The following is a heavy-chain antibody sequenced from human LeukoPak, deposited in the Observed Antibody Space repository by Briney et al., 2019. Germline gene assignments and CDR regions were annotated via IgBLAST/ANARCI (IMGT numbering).Heavy chain of an antibody. Sequence: GGSRRLSCAASGFTFSSYSMNWVRQAPGKGREWVSYISSSSSTIYYADSVKGRLTISRDNAKNSLYLQMNSLRAEDTAVYYCAHQPRIKGDYFDYWGQGTLVTVSS. V-gene: IGHV3-48*01. CDR1: GFTFSSYS. CDR2: ISSSSSTI. D-gene: IGHD1-14*01. CDR3: AHQPRIKGDYFDY. J-gene: IGHJ4*02.